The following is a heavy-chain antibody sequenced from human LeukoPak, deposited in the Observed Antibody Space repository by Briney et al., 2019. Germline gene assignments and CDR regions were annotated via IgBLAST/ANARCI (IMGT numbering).Heavy chain of an antibody. J-gene: IGHJ6*02. CDR1: GYTFTGYY. V-gene: IGHV1-18*04. CDR3: ASGSITMIRGVVYYYYGLDV. D-gene: IGHD3-10*01. Sequence: ASVKVSCKASGYTFTGYYMHWVRQAPGQGLEWMGWISGYDGSTRYAQQFQGRVTMTKDTSTSTVYMELRSLRSDDTAIYYCASGSITMIRGVVYYYYGLDVWGQGTTVTVSS. CDR2: ISGYDGST.